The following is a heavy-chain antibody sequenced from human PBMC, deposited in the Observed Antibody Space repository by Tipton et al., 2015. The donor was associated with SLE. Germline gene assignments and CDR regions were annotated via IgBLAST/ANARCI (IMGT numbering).Heavy chain of an antibody. CDR2: ISGRSGKT. CDR3: ARHRDYNWFDP. J-gene: IGHJ5*02. V-gene: IGHV3-23*01. Sequence: GSLRLSCTVSGFTFSNYAMSWVRQAPGKGLELVSSISGRSGKTYYTDSVKGRFTISRDNAKKSLYLQMNSLRVEDTAVYYCARHRDYNWFDPWGQGTLVTVSS. CDR1: GFTFSNYA.